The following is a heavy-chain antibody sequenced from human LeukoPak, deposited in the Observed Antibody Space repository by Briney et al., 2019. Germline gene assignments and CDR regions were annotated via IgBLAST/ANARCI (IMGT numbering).Heavy chain of an antibody. D-gene: IGHD4-11*01. V-gene: IGHV4-4*07. CDR3: ARDGGTTVIVLDAFDI. J-gene: IGHJ3*02. CDR2: IYTSGST. CDR1: GGSISSYY. Sequence: SETLSLTCTVSGGSISSYYWSWIRQPAGKGLEWIGRIYTSGSTNYNPSLKSRVTMSVDTSKNQFSLKLSSVTAADTAVYYCARDGGTTVIVLDAFDIWGQGTMVPSLQ.